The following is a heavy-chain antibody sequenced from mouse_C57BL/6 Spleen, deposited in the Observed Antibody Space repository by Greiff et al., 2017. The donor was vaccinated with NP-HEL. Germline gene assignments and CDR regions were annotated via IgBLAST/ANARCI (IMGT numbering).Heavy chain of an antibody. J-gene: IGHJ4*01. Sequence: EVKLQESGPGLVKPSQSLSLTCSVTGYSITSGYYWNWIRQFPGNKLEWMGYIRYDGSNNYNPSLKNRISITRDTSKNQFFLKLNSVTTEDTATYYCASGDCYGSSYVDYAMDYWGQGTSVTVSS. CDR2: IRYDGSN. D-gene: IGHD1-1*01. CDR1: GYSITSGYY. V-gene: IGHV3-6*01. CDR3: ASGDCYGSSYVDYAMDY.